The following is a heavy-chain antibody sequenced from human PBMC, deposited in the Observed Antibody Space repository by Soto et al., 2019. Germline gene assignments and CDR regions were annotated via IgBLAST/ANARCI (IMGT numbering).Heavy chain of an antibody. Sequence: QVQLVQSGAEVKKPGVSVKVSCKGSGFTFTNYFFHWVRQAPRQGLEWMGIISAYDGSTNYVQSLQGRVTMTSDTSTSTVYMELSSLRSEDTAVYYCARGYGRGSSGFYYYYGMDVWGHGTTVTVSS. D-gene: IGHD6-25*01. CDR1: GFTFTNYF. V-gene: IGHV1-46*01. J-gene: IGHJ6*02. CDR2: ISAYDGST. CDR3: ARGYGRGSSGFYYYYGMDV.